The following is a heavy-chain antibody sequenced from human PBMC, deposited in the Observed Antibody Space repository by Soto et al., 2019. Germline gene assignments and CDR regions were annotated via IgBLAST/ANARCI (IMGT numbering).Heavy chain of an antibody. CDR2: ISSSSSFR. CDR3: ARDPPLSVLVVVATDNF. J-gene: IGHJ4*02. Sequence: LRLSCAASGFTFTNHNMNSVSQAPGKGLEWVSSISSSSSFRNYADSVKGRFSISRDNDKNLVYLQMDSLRAEDTAVYYCARDPPLSVLVVVATDNFWGQGSLVTVSS. V-gene: IGHV3-21*01. CDR1: GFTFTNHN. D-gene: IGHD2-21*01.